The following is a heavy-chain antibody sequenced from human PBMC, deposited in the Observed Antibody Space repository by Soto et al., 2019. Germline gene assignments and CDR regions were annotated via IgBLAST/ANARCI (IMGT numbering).Heavy chain of an antibody. CDR2: IYYSGST. D-gene: IGHD6-19*01. J-gene: IGHJ4*02. CDR3: TDMRGQWLPRD. Sequence: SETLSLTCTVSGGSISSYYWSWIRQPPGKGLEWIGYIYYSGSTNYNPSLKSRVTISVDTSNNQFSLRLSSVTAADTAVYYCTDMRGQWLPRDWGRGIMVTVS. V-gene: IGHV4-59*08. CDR1: GGSISSYY.